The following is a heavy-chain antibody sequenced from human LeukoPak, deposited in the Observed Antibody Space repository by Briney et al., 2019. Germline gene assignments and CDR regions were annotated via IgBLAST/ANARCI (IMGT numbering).Heavy chain of an antibody. D-gene: IGHD1-14*01. CDR1: GFTFSSHG. Sequence: GGSLRRSCAASGFTFSSHGMHWVRQAPGKGLEWVAGISYDGSNKYYADSVKGRFAISRDNSKNTLYMQMNSLRAEDTAVYYCAKGGTYKSNWFDPWGQGTLVTVSS. V-gene: IGHV3-30*18. CDR2: ISYDGSNK. J-gene: IGHJ5*02. CDR3: AKGGTYKSNWFDP.